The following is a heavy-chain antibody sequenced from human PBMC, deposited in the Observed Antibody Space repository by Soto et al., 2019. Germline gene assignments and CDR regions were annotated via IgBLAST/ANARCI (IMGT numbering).Heavy chain of an antibody. D-gene: IGHD3-22*01. CDR2: INPSGGST. Sequence: ASVKVSCKASGYTFTSYYMHWVRQAPGQGLEWMGIINPSGGSTSYAQKFQGRVTMTRDTSTSTVYMELSSLRSEDTAVYYCARDSHTYYYDSSGYKPLDYWGQGTVVTVSS. CDR1: GYTFTSYY. J-gene: IGHJ4*02. V-gene: IGHV1-46*01. CDR3: ARDSHTYYYDSSGYKPLDY.